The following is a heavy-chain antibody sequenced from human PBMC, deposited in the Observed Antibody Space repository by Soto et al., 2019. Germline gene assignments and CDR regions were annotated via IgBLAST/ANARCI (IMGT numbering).Heavy chain of an antibody. V-gene: IGHV4-59*01. CDR2: IYYSGSS. CDR1: GGSISSYY. D-gene: IGHD2-15*01. J-gene: IGHJ5*02. CDR3: AREVVAAVYNWFGP. Sequence: SETLSLTCTVSGGSISSYYWSWIRQPPGKGLEWIGYIYYSGSSNYNPSLKSRVTISVDTSKNQFSLKLSSVTAADTAVYYCAREVVAAVYNWFGPWGQGTLVTVSS.